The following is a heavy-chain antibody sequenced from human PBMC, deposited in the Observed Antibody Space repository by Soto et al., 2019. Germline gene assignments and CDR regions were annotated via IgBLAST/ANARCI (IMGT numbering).Heavy chain of an antibody. CDR1: GFSLSNYG. D-gene: IGHD4-17*01. CDR2: ISFDGSLK. V-gene: IGHV3-30*03. CDR3: ARDQYGDYNFDY. Sequence: GGSLRLSCAASGFSLSNYGIHWVRQAPGKGLEWVAVISFDGSLKFYRDSVKGRFTISRDNAKNSLYLQMNSLRAEDTAVYYCARDQYGDYNFDYWGQGTLVTVSS. J-gene: IGHJ4*02.